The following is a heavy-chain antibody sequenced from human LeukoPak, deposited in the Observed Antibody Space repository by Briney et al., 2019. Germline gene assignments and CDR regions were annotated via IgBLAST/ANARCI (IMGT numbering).Heavy chain of an antibody. J-gene: IGHJ4*02. CDR2: INPSGGST. CDR3: ARDKRMRGVTTALDY. CDR1: GYTFTSYY. Sequence: ASVKVSCKASGYTFTSYYMHWVRQAPGQGLEWMGIINPSGGSTSYAQKFQGRVTMTRDTSTSTVYMELSSLRSEDTAVYYCARDKRMRGVTTALDYWGQGTLVTASS. V-gene: IGHV1-46*01. D-gene: IGHD4-17*01.